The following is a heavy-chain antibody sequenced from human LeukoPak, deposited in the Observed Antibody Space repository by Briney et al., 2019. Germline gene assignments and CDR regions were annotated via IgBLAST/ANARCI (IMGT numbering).Heavy chain of an antibody. CDR1: GGSISSYY. CDR3: VRGEGYSSGYYLYYFDY. J-gene: IGHJ4*02. D-gene: IGHD6-19*01. CDR2: IYYSGSP. Sequence: SETLSLTCTVSGGSISSYYWRWIRQPPGKGLEWIGHIYYSGSPNHNPPLMRRCTISVDTSKNQFSLKLSSVTAADTAVYCIVRGEGYSSGYYLYYFDYWGQGTPVTVSS. V-gene: IGHV4-59*01.